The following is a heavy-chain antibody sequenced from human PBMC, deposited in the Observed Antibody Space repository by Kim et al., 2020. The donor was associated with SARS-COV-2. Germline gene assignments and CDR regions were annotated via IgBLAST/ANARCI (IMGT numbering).Heavy chain of an antibody. J-gene: IGHJ4*02. CDR3: ASYPTVSTTARYFDY. Sequence: PALKSRVTIAVDTSKNQFSLKLSSVTAADTAVYYCASYPTVSTTARYFDYWGQGTLVTVSS. V-gene: IGHV4-39*01. D-gene: IGHD4-17*01.